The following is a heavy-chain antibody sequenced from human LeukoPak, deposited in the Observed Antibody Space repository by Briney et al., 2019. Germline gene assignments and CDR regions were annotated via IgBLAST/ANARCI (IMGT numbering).Heavy chain of an antibody. D-gene: IGHD1-7*01. CDR3: ARGTTEYIYYFEH. J-gene: IGHJ4*02. V-gene: IGHV4-4*07. CDR1: GGSISGHY. Sequence: PSETLSLTCSVSGGSISGHYWSWVRQSAGKGLEDLGRIYSTGSTHYNPSLESRVTMSVDTSKNQFSLRLSSVTAADTAVYYCARGTTEYIYYFEHWGQGALVTVSS. CDR2: IYSTGST.